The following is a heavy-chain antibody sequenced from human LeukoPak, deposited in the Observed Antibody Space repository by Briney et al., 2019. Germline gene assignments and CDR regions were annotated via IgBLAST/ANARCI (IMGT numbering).Heavy chain of an antibody. D-gene: IGHD2-15*01. CDR1: GFTLSAYT. V-gene: IGHV3-7*01. J-gene: IGHJ4*02. CDR3: ARGGQSRFDS. Sequence: QSGGSLRPSCTASGFTLSAYTMSWVRQAPGKGLEWVAKMKEDGTDESYVDSVKGRFTISRENAKNSLYLQMNSLRAEDTAVYYCARGGQSRFDSWGQGTLVTVSS. CDR2: MKEDGTDE.